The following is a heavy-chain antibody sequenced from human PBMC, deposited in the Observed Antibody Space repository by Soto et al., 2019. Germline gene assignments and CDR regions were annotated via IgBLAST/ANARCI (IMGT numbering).Heavy chain of an antibody. V-gene: IGHV3-23*01. CDR3: AKRDASGSGSYGFDY. J-gene: IGHJ4*02. D-gene: IGHD3-10*01. CDR2: ISGSGGSA. CDR1: GFTFSNYA. Sequence: GWSLRLSCAGAGFTFSNYAISLVRQAPGKGLEWVSVISGSGGSAYYADSVKGRFTISRDNSKNTVYLQMNSLRADDTAVYYCAKRDASGSGSYGFDYWGQGTLVTAP.